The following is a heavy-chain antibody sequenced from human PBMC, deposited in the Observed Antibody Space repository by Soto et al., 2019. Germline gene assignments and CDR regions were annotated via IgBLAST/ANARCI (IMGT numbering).Heavy chain of an antibody. CDR1: GFTFSSYS. CDR3: SRVAGLDYGDFDAFDN. Sequence: GGSLRLSCAASGFTFSSYSMNWVRQAPGKGLEWVSSISSSSSYIYYADSVKGRFTISRDNAKNSLYLQMNSLRAEDTAVYYCSRVAGLDYGDFDAFDNWGQGTMVTVSS. V-gene: IGHV3-21*01. J-gene: IGHJ3*02. CDR2: ISSSSSYI. D-gene: IGHD4-17*01.